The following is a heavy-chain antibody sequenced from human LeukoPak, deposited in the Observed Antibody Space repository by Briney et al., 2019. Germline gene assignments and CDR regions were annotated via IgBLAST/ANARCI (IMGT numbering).Heavy chain of an antibody. J-gene: IGHJ4*02. CDR3: ARELPREVTLDY. D-gene: IGHD2-21*02. Sequence: GACLRLSCAASGFTFIAYGMQWVRQAPGKGLVWVSRINNDGSSTSYADSVRGRFTISRDNAKNTLYLQMNSLRAEDTGVYYCARELPREVTLDYWGQGTLVTVSS. CDR2: INNDGSST. CDR1: GFTFIAYG. V-gene: IGHV3-74*01.